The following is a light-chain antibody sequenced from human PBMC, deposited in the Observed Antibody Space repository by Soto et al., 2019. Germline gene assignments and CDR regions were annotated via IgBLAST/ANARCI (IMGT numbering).Light chain of an antibody. V-gene: IGKV3-20*01. CDR3: QQYGSPLLT. J-gene: IGKJ1*01. CDR1: QSVSSSY. Sequence: EIVLTQSPGTLSLSPGERATLSCRASQSVSSSYLAWYQQKPGQAPRLLIYGASIRATGIPDRFSGSGTGTDFTLTIIILEPEDFAVYYCQQYGSPLLTFGQGTKVEIK. CDR2: GAS.